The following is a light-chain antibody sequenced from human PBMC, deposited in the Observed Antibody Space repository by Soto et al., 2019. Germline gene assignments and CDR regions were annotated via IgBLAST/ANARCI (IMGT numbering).Light chain of an antibody. CDR2: DVS. Sequence: QSALTQPASVSGSPGQSITISCTGTSSDVGGYNYVSWYQQYPGKAPKLMIYDVSNRRSGVSNRFSGSKSGNTASLTISGLQAEDGADYYCSSYTSSSPYVFGTGTKLTVL. CDR3: SSYTSSSPYV. J-gene: IGLJ1*01. V-gene: IGLV2-14*01. CDR1: SSDVGGYNY.